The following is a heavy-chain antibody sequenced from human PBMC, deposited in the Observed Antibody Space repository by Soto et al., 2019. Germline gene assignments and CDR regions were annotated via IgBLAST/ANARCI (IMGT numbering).Heavy chain of an antibody. V-gene: IGHV4-59*01. J-gene: IGHJ4*02. CDR3: ARYSSGWYRAVDY. Sequence: PSETLSLTCAVYGGSFSGYYWSWIRQPPGKGLEWIGYIYYSGSTNYNPSLKSRVTISVDTSKNQFSLKLSSVTAADTAVYYCARYSSGWYRAVDYWGQGTLVTVSS. CDR2: IYYSGST. D-gene: IGHD6-19*01. CDR1: GGSFSGYY.